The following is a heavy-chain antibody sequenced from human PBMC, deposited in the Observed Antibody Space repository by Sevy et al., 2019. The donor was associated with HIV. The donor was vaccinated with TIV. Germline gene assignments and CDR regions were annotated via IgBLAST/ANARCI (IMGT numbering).Heavy chain of an antibody. J-gene: IGHJ6*02. V-gene: IGHV4-61*01. CDR3: ARDQYYAISTGLYAMDV. CDR1: GASVSSPNDY. CDR2: VFYFGST. Sequence: SETLSLTCSVSGASVSSPNDYWTSIRQPPGKGLEWIGNVFYFGSTNYNPSLKSRVTISLDMSKKQFSLTLTSVTAADRAVYYCARDQYYAISTGLYAMDVWGQGTTVTVSS. D-gene: IGHD3-9*01.